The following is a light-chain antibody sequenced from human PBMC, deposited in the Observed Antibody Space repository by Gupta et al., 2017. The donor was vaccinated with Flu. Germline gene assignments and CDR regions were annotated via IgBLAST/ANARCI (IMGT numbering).Light chain of an antibody. Sequence: SSELTQPPSVSVSPGQTASITCSADKLGDKYACWYQQKPGQSPVLVIYQDSKRPSGIPERFSGSNSGNTATLTISGTQAMDEADYYCQAWDSSTGLYVFGTGTKVTVL. V-gene: IGLV3-1*01. CDR1: KLGDKY. CDR2: QDS. CDR3: QAWDSSTGLYV. J-gene: IGLJ1*01.